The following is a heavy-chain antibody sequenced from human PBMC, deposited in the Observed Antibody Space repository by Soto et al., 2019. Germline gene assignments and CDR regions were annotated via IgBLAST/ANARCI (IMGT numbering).Heavy chain of an antibody. D-gene: IGHD6-19*01. CDR1: GFTFSSYA. CDR2: ISGSGGST. J-gene: IGHJ4*02. CDR3: AGPSSGWYWGAFDY. Sequence: GGSLRLSCAASGFTFSSYAMSWVRQAPGKGLEWVSAISGSGGSTYYAGSGKGRFTISRDNSKNTLYLQMNSLRAEDTAVYYCAGPSSGWYWGAFDYWGQGTLVTVSS. V-gene: IGHV3-23*01.